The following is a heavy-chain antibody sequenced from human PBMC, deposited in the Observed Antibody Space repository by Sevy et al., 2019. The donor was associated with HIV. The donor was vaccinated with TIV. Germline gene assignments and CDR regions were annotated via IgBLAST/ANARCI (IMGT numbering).Heavy chain of an antibody. CDR1: GFTFRNYG. V-gene: IGHV3-23*01. CDR2: ISGSGRTI. D-gene: IGHD6-13*01. Sequence: GGSLRLSCAASGFTFRNYGMSWVRQPPGKGLEWVSVISGSGRTINYADSVKGRFVISRDNSRNTLYLQLNSLRAEDTALYYGAKDSRVELVVPSPGYGMDVWGHGTSVTVSS. CDR3: AKDSRVELVVPSPGYGMDV. J-gene: IGHJ6*02.